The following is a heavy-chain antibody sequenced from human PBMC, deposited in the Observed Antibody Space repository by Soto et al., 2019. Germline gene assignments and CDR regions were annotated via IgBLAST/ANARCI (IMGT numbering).Heavy chain of an antibody. V-gene: IGHV3-23*01. CDR2: SSGSGASP. D-gene: IGHD2-2*01. CDR1: GFTFSPYT. J-gene: IGHJ4*02. CDR3: AKARCSTTNGYVPDY. Sequence: ESGGGLVQPGGSLRLSCGASGFTFSPYTMSWVRRAPGKGLEWVSASSGSGASPSYADSVQGRFTISRDNPKRTLYLQMNNLRAEDTAVYYCAKARCSTTNGYVPDYWGQGTLVTVSS.